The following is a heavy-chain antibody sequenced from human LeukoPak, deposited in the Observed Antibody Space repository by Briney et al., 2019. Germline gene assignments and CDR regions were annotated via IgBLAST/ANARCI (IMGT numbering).Heavy chain of an antibody. CDR2: ISGSGGST. CDR3: AKRSLAVQLPDY. J-gene: IGHJ4*02. Sequence: GGSLRLSCAASGFTFCSYAMSWARQAPGKGLEWVSAISGSGGSTYYADSVKGRFTISRDNSKNTLYLQMNSLRAEDTAVYYCAKRSLAVQLPDYWGQGTLVTVSS. V-gene: IGHV3-23*01. D-gene: IGHD5-18*01. CDR1: GFTFCSYA.